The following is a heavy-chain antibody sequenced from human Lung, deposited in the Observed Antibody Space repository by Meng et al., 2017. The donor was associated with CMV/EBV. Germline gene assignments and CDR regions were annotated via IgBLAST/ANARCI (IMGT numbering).Heavy chain of an antibody. V-gene: IGHV4-4*02. J-gene: IGHJ4*02. CDR1: GGSISSSYW. D-gene: IGHD5-24*01. CDR3: ATQESRDGHNPY. Sequence: QLQESGPGLVKPSGTLSLPRVVSGGSISSSYWWTWVRQSPGKGLEWIGEMYHSGTTNYNPSLKSRVTISMGKSNNQLSLKLNSVTAADTAVYYCATQESRDGHNPYWGQGTLVTVSS. CDR2: MYHSGTT.